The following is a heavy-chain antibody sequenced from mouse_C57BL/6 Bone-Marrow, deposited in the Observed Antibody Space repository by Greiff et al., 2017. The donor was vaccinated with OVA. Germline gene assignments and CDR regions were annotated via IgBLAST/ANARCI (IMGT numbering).Heavy chain of an antibody. V-gene: IGHV1-54*01. Sequence: QVQLQQSGAELVRPGTSVKVSCKASGYAFTNYLIEWVKQRPGQGLEWIGVINPGSGGTNYNEKFKGKATLTADKSSRTAYMQLSSLTSEDSALYVCARAGPYEGHDGCAYWGQGTRVTVSA. D-gene: IGHD2-9*01. J-gene: IGHJ3*01. CDR2: INPGSGGT. CDR3: ARAGPYEGHDGCAY. CDR1: GYAFTNYL.